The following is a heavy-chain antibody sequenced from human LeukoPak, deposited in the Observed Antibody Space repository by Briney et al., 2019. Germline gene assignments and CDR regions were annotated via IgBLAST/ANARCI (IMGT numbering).Heavy chain of an antibody. D-gene: IGHD3-3*01. CDR3: ARRSAFGVVRSAFDI. J-gene: IGHJ3*02. Sequence: PSETLSLTCTLSGGSISSSSYYWGWIRQPPGKGLELRGSIYYSGSTYYNPSLKSRVTISVDTSKNQFSLKLSSVTAADTAVYYCARRSAFGVVRSAFDIWGQGTMVTVSS. V-gene: IGHV4-39*01. CDR2: IYYSGST. CDR1: GGSISSSSYY.